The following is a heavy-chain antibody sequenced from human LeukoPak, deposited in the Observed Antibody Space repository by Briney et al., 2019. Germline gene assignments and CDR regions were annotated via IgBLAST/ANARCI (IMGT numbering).Heavy chain of an antibody. CDR3: ARVKGVGWYFNY. Sequence: SVKVSCKASGGTFSSYTISWVRQAPGQGLERMGRIVPILGIVNYAQKFQGRVTITADKSTSTAYMELSSLRSEDTAVYYCARVKGVGWYFNYWGQGTLVTVSS. CDR1: GGTFSSYT. V-gene: IGHV1-69*02. J-gene: IGHJ4*02. CDR2: IVPILGIV. D-gene: IGHD2-8*01.